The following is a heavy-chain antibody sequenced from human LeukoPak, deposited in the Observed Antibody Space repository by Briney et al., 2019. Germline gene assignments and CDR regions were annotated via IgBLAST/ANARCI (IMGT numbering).Heavy chain of an antibody. V-gene: IGHV1-2*02. Sequence: ASVKVSCKASGYTFTDNYMHWVRQAPGQGLEWMGWIKPNSGGTNFAQKFQGRVAMTRDTSISTAYLELGRLRSDDAAVYFCARARWQLVPYFDSWGQGTLVTVSS. CDR1: GYTFTDNY. CDR2: IKPNSGGT. CDR3: ARARWQLVPYFDS. J-gene: IGHJ4*02. D-gene: IGHD6-6*01.